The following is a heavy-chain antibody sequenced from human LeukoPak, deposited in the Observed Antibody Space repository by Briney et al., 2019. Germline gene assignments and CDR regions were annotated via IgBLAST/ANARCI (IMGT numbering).Heavy chain of an antibody. J-gene: IGHJ3*02. D-gene: IGHD6-13*01. CDR3: ASHPRSSSWYSGSGDFDI. V-gene: IGHV4-61*02. Sequence: SQTLSLTCTVSGGSISSGTSYWSWIRQPAGKGLEWIGRIYTSGGAHYNPSLTSRVTISEDTSKNQFSLRLSSVTAADTAVYYCASHPRSSSWYSGSGDFDIWGQGTMVTVSS. CDR2: IYTSGGA. CDR1: GGSISSGTSY.